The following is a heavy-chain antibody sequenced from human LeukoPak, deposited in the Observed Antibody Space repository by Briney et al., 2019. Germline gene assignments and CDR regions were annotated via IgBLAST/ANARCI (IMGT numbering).Heavy chain of an antibody. Sequence: GASVKVSCKASGYTFISYYMHWVRQAPGQGLEWMGIINPSGGSTSYAQKFQGRVTMTRDTSTSTVYMELSSLRSEDTAVYHCVRDYSNWLDVWGQGTTVTVSS. CDR3: VRDYSNWLDV. D-gene: IGHD4-11*01. J-gene: IGHJ6*02. CDR1: GYTFISYY. CDR2: INPSGGST. V-gene: IGHV1-46*01.